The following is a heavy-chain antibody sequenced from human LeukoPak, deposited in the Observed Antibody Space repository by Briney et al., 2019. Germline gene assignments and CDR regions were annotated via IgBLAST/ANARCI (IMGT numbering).Heavy chain of an antibody. V-gene: IGHV1-18*04. CDR2: SSTYNGRA. Sequence: GASVKVSCKASGYTFSTYGISWVRQAPGEGLEWMGWSSTYNGRAHYAQKFQDRVTMTTDTSSSTAYMELRSLRSDDTATYYCARDYYKTSGPTWDCFDPWGQGTLVTVSS. D-gene: IGHD3-22*01. J-gene: IGHJ5*02. CDR1: GYTFSTYG. CDR3: ARDYYKTSGPTWDCFDP.